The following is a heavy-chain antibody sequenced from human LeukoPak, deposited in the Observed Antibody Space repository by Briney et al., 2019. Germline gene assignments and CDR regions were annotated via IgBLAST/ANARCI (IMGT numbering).Heavy chain of an antibody. D-gene: IGHD5-18*01. CDR1: GFTFSRYG. CDR2: ISGSGGRT. J-gene: IGHJ6*03. Sequence: GGSLRLSCAASGFTFSRYGMSWVRQAPGKGLEWVSAISGSGGRTYYADSVKGRFTISRDNSKNTLYLQMNSLRAEDTALYYCARLGGYSYDLAYYYYYMDVWGKGTTVTVSS. V-gene: IGHV3-23*01. CDR3: ARLGGYSYDLAYYYYYMDV.